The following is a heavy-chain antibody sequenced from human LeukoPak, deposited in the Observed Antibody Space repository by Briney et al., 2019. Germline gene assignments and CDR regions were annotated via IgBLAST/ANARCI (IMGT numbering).Heavy chain of an antibody. D-gene: IGHD4-23*01. J-gene: IGHJ3*02. Sequence: GGSLRLSCAASGFTFSSYEMNWVRQAPGKGLEWVSYISSSGSTIYYADSVKGRFTISRDNAKNSLYLQMNSLRAEDTAVYYCAREIPYGGRAFDIWGQGTMVTVSS. CDR1: GFTFSSYE. V-gene: IGHV3-48*03. CDR3: AREIPYGGRAFDI. CDR2: ISSSGSTI.